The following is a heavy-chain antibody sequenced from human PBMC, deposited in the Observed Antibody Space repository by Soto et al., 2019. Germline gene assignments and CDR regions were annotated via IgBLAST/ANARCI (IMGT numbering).Heavy chain of an antibody. CDR1: GYTFTSYD. Sequence: GASVKVSCKASGYTFTSYDINWVRQATGQGLEWMGWMNPNSGNTGYAQKFQGRVTMTRNTSISTAYMELSSLRSEDTAVYYCVRVSTDIVARNWFDPWGQGTLVTVSS. D-gene: IGHD5-12*01. V-gene: IGHV1-8*01. CDR2: MNPNSGNT. CDR3: VRVSTDIVARNWFDP. J-gene: IGHJ5*02.